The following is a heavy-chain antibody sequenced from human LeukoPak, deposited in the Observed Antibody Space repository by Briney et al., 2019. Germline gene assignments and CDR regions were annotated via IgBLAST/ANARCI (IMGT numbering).Heavy chain of an antibody. D-gene: IGHD3-10*01. CDR1: GGSISSYY. J-gene: IGHJ6*03. Sequence: SETLSLTCTVSGGSISSYYWSWIRQPAGKGLEWIGRIYTSGSTNYNPSLESRVTMSVDTSKNQFSLKLSSVTAADTAVYYCARTTVLLWFGELSPPGYMDVWGKGTTVTISS. V-gene: IGHV4-4*07. CDR3: ARTTVLLWFGELSPPGYMDV. CDR2: IYTSGST.